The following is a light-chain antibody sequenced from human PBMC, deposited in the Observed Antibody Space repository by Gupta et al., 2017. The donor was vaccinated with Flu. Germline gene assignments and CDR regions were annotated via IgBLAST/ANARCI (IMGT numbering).Light chain of an antibody. CDR1: RIDVGSYNL. Sequence: QAALTQPSYVYGSPGQSITISCTGTRIDVGSYNLVSGYQQHPGKAPNLMIYEGSKRPSGVSNRFSGSKSGNTASLTISGLQAEDEADYYCCSYAGSSTVVFGGGTKLTVL. V-gene: IGLV2-23*01. CDR2: EGS. J-gene: IGLJ2*01. CDR3: CSYAGSSTVV.